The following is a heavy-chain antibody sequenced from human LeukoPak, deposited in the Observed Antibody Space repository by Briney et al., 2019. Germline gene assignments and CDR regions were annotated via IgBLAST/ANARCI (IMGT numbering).Heavy chain of an antibody. V-gene: IGHV3-21*01. CDR3: ASGASSSWAFDY. J-gene: IGHJ4*02. Sequence: PGGSLRLSCAASGFTFSSYSMNWVRQAPGKGLEWVSSISSSSSYIYYADSVKGRFTISRDNAKNSLYLQMNSLRAEDTAVYYCASGASSSWAFDYWGQGTLVTVSS. D-gene: IGHD6-13*01. CDR2: ISSSSSYI. CDR1: GFTFSSYS.